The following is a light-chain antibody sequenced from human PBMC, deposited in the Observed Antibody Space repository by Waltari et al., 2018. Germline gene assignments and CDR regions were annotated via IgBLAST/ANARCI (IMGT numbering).Light chain of an antibody. V-gene: IGKV4-1*01. CDR3: QQYYSTPLT. Sequence: DIVMTQSPESLAVSLGERATINCNSSASVLYRSNNKNHLAWYQQKPGPPPKLLLYWASSRKSGVPDRFSGSGSETDFTLTVTSLQAEDVAVYYCQQYYSTPLTFGGGTKVEIK. CDR2: WAS. J-gene: IGKJ4*01. CDR1: ASVLYRSNNKNH.